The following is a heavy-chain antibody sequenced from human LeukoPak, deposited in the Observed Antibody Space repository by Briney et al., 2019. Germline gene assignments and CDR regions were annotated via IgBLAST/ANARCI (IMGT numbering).Heavy chain of an antibody. CDR2: ISGSGGST. V-gene: IGHV3-23*01. J-gene: IGHJ4*02. CDR1: GGTTDDYG. Sequence: GGSLRLSCAASGGTTDDYGMSWVRQAPGKGLEWVSAISGSGGSTYYADSVKGRFTISRDNSKNTLYLQMNSLRAEDTAVYYCAKAPAYYYDSSGYRDYWGQGTLVTVSS. CDR3: AKAPAYYYDSSGYRDY. D-gene: IGHD3-22*01.